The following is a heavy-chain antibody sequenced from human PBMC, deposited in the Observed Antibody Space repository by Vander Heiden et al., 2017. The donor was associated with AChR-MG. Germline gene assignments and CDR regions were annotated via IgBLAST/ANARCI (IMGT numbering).Heavy chain of an antibody. Sequence: QVQLVQSGAEVKTPGASVKVSCKASGYTFTSYDINWVRQATGQGLEWMGWMNPNSGNTGYAQKFQGRVTMTRNTSISTAYMELSSLRSEDTAVYYCAREVTSSSLPPSYYYYGMDVWDQGTTVTVSS. CDR1: GYTFTSYD. V-gene: IGHV1-8*01. D-gene: IGHD2-2*01. CDR3: AREVTSSSLPPSYYYYGMDV. J-gene: IGHJ6*02. CDR2: MNPNSGNT.